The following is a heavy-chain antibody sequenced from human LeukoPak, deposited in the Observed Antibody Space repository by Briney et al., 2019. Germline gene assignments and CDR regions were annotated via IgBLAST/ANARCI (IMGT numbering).Heavy chain of an antibody. CDR2: ISAYNGNT. J-gene: IGHJ4*02. V-gene: IGHV1-18*01. Sequence: GASVKVSCKASGYTFTSYGISWVRQAPGQGLEWMGWISAYNGNTNYAQKLQGRVTMTTDTSTSTAYMELRSLRSDDTAVYYCARANNLNYDFWSGYYYWGQGTLVTVS. CDR3: ARANNLNYDFWSGYYY. D-gene: IGHD3-3*01. CDR1: GYTFTSYG.